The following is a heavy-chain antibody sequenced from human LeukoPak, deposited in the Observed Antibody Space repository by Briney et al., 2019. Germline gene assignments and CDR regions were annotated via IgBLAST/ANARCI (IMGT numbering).Heavy chain of an antibody. J-gene: IGHJ6*02. CDR3: AKDSSGYYSGLYYGMDV. CDR2: IIPIFGTA. Sequence: ASVKVSCKASGGTFSSYAISWVRQAPGQGLEWMGGIIPIFGTANYAQKFQGRVTITADESTSTAYMELSSLRSEDTAVYYCAKDSSGYYSGLYYGMDVWGQGTTVTVSS. CDR1: GGTFSSYA. V-gene: IGHV1-69*13. D-gene: IGHD3-22*01.